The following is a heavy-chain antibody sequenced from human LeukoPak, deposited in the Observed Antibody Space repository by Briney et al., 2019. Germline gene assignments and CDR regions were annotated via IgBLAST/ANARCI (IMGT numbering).Heavy chain of an antibody. J-gene: IGHJ4*02. Sequence: GGSLRLSCAASGFTFSSYAMGWVRQAPGKRLEWVSAIGGGSVTTYYADSVKGRFTISRDNSKNTLFLQMNSLRAEDTAVYYCAKFGSGYYSGFDYWGQGTLVTVSS. CDR3: AKFGSGYYSGFDY. V-gene: IGHV3-23*01. D-gene: IGHD3-22*01. CDR2: IGGGSVTT. CDR1: GFTFSSYA.